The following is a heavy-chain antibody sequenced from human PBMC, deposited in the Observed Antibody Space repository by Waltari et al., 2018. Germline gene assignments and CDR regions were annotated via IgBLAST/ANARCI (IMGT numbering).Heavy chain of an antibody. CDR2: INPNSGGT. CDR3: ARGGVLMVYAIAGFDY. Sequence: QVQLVQSGAEVKKPGASVKVSCKASGYTFTGYYLTWARQAPGQGLEWMGWINPNSGGTNYAQKFQGRVTMTRDTYISTAYMELSRLRSDDTAVYYCARGGVLMVYAIAGFDYWGQGTLVTVSS. CDR1: GYTFTGYY. V-gene: IGHV1-2*02. D-gene: IGHD2-8*01. J-gene: IGHJ4*02.